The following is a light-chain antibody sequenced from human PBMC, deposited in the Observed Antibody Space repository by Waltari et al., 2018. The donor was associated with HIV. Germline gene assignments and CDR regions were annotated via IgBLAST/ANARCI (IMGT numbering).Light chain of an antibody. J-gene: IGLJ3*02. CDR2: EVS. V-gene: IGLV2-14*01. CDR3: SSYTSSSTWV. CDR1: SSDVGGYNY. Sequence: QSALTQPASVSGSPGQSITISCTGTSSDVGGYNYVSWYQQHPGKAPKLMIYEVSNRPSGVFNRFSGSKSGNTASLTISGLQAEDEADYSCSSYTSSSTWVFGGGTKLTVL.